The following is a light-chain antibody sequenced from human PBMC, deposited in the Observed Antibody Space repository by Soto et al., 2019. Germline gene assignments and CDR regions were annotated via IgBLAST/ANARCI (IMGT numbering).Light chain of an antibody. V-gene: IGKV3-15*01. J-gene: IGKJ1*01. Sequence: EIVLTQSPVTLSVSPGETATLSCRASQSVSSSVAWYQQKPGRAPRLLISGASTRATGIPARFSGSGSGTEFTLTISSLQSEDFAVYYCQEYIHWPPGMFGPGTTVDIK. CDR2: GAS. CDR1: QSVSSS. CDR3: QEYIHWPPGM.